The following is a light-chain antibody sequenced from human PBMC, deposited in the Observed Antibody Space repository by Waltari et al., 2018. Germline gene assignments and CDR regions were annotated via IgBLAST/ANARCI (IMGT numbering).Light chain of an antibody. CDR2: WAS. CDR3: QQYYSTPPT. V-gene: IGKV4-1*01. J-gene: IGKJ1*01. CDR1: QSVLYSSNNKNY. Sequence: DIVMTQSPASLAVSLGERATINCKSSQSVLYSSNNKNYLDWYQQKPGQPPKLLMYWASTRESGVPDRFSGSGSGTDFTLTISSLQAEDVAVYYCQQYYSTPPTFGQGTKVEIK.